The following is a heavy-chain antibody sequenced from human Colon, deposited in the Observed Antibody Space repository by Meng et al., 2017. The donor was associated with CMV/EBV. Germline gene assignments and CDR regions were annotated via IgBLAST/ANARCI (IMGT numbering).Heavy chain of an antibody. D-gene: IGHD3-10*01. CDR2: ISSSSSYI. CDR3: AEKGWFNYYYYGMDV. Sequence: PTCAASGFTFSSYSMNWVRQAPGKGLEWVSSISSSSSYIYYADLVKGRFTISRDNAKNSLYLQMNSLGVGDTAVYYCAEKGWFNYYYYGMDVWGQGTTVTVSS. V-gene: IGHV3-21*01. CDR1: GFTFSSYS. J-gene: IGHJ6*02.